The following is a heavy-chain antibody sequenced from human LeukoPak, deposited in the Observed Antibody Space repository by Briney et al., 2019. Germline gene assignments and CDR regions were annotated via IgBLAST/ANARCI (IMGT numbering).Heavy chain of an antibody. CDR2: ISSSGSTI. Sequence: GGSLRLSSAASGFTFSSYEMNWVRQAPGKGLEWVSYISSSGSTIYYADSVKGRFTISRDNAKNSLYLQMNSLRAEDTAVYYCARAGDGGARLGAFDIWCQGTMVTVSS. CDR1: GFTFSSYE. CDR3: ARAGDGGARLGAFDI. D-gene: IGHD4-23*01. J-gene: IGHJ3*02. V-gene: IGHV3-48*03.